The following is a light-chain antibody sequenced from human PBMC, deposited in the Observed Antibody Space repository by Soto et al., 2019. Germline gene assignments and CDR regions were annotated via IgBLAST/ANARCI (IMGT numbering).Light chain of an antibody. V-gene: IGKV1-39*01. CDR2: TSG. J-gene: IGKJ2*01. Sequence: IHMTQSPSSLSASVGDRITVTCRASQRLTTSVNWYQLNPGEAPKLLISTSGTLQRGVPSRFSGSGSGTDFTLAITRLQPADFATSFCQQTYSTPYTFGQGTKLEIK. CDR3: QQTYSTPYT. CDR1: QRLTTS.